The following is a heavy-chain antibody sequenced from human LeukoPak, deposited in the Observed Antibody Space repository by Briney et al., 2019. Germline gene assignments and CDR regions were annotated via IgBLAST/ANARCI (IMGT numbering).Heavy chain of an antibody. CDR1: GFTFSDHD. CDR3: AKGGPNDY. V-gene: IGHV3-11*01. Sequence: GGSLRLSCAASGFTFSDHDMSWVRQAPGKGLECVSHISRRGKTLYYADSVKGRFTISRDNAKNTLYLQMNSLRVEDTAVYYCAKGGPNDYWGQGTLVTVSS. CDR2: ISRRGKTL. J-gene: IGHJ4*02.